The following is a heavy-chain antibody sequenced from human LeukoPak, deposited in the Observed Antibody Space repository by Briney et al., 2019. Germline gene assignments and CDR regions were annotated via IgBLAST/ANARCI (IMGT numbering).Heavy chain of an antibody. CDR1: GFTFSSYS. J-gene: IGHJ4*02. D-gene: IGHD5-24*01. CDR3: ARAGSRWLPPQYYFDY. V-gene: IGHV3-21*04. CDR2: ISSSSSYI. Sequence: GSLRLSCAASGFTFSSYSMNWVRQAPGKGLEWVSSISSSSSYIYYADSVKGRFTISRDNAKNSLYLQMNSLRAEDTALYYCARAGSRWLPPQYYFDYWGQGTLVTVSS.